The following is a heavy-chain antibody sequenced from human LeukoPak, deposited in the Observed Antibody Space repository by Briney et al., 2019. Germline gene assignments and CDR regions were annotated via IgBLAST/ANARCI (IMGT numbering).Heavy chain of an antibody. V-gene: IGHV3-48*01. J-gene: IGHJ4*02. Sequence: GGSLRLSCAASGFTFSSYWMSWVRQAPGKGLEWVSYISSSSSTIYYADSVKGRFTISRDNAKNSLYLQMNSLRAEDTAVYYCARDRWPYSSSWYEGYFDYWGQGTLVTVSS. CDR2: ISSSSSTI. CDR1: GFTFSSYW. CDR3: ARDRWPYSSSWYEGYFDY. D-gene: IGHD6-13*01.